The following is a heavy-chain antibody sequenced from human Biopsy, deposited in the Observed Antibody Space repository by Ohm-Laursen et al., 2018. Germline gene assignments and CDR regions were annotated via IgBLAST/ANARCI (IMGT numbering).Heavy chain of an antibody. CDR1: GYSFTNYY. J-gene: IGHJ4*02. D-gene: IGHD1-20*01. Sequence: GASVNVSCKASGYSFTNYYLHWVRQAPGQGLQWMGRINPNNDNTVYAQQFQGRVTMTKDTSTSTVYMDLSSLTFDDSAVYYCARGPRGLVAITATAYYFDFWGQGNLVTVSS. V-gene: IGHV1-46*01. CDR2: INPNNDNT. CDR3: ARGPRGLVAITATAYYFDF.